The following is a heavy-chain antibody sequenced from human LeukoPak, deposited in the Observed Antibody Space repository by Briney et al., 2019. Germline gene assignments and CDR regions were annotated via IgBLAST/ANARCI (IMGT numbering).Heavy chain of an antibody. J-gene: IGHJ6*03. V-gene: IGHV1-69*13. CDR1: GGTFSSYA. CDR3: ARDNTMGGHMDV. Sequence: SVKVSCKASGGTFSSYAISWVRQAPGQGLEWMGGIIPIFGTANYAQKFQGRVTITADESTSTAYMELSSLRSEDTAVYYRARDNTMGGHMDVWGKGTTVTVSS. CDR2: IIPIFGTA. D-gene: IGHD3-16*01.